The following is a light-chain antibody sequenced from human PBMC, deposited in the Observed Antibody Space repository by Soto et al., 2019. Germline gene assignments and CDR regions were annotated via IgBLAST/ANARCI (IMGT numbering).Light chain of an antibody. CDR2: AAS. CDR3: QQLNSYSIT. Sequence: DIPLTQSPSLLSASVGDRVTITCRASQGIRSYLAWYQQKPGKAPKLLIYAASTLQSGVPSRFSGSGSGTEFSLTISSLQPEDFATYYCQQLNSYSITFGQGTRLEIK. CDR1: QGIRSY. J-gene: IGKJ5*01. V-gene: IGKV1-9*01.